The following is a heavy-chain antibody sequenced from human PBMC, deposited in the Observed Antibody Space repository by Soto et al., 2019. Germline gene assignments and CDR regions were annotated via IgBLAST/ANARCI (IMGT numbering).Heavy chain of an antibody. CDR2: IYPGDSDT. CDR3: LRRDYYDNYVMYL. J-gene: IGHJ6*02. Sequence: GESLKISCKGSGYSFTNYWIVWVRQMPGKGLEWMGIIYPGDSDTRYSLSFQGQVTMSVDKSISTAYLQWRSLKASDTAMYYCLRRDYYDNYVMYLRGQRPTVTGS. V-gene: IGHV5-51*01. CDR1: GYSFTNYW.